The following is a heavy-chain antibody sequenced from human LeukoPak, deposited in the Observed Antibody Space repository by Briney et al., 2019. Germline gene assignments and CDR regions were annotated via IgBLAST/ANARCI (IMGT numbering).Heavy chain of an antibody. CDR3: AAPGATGKSKGAFDF. J-gene: IGHJ3*01. V-gene: IGHV5-51*01. D-gene: IGHD1-1*01. Sequence: KHGESLKISCTGSGYPFSSHWIAWVRQMPGKGLEWMGIIYPGDSETRYSPSFQGQVTMSADKSISTAYLQWGSLKASDSAMYYCAAPGATGKSKGAFDFWGQGTTVIVSS. CDR2: IYPGDSET. CDR1: GYPFSSHW.